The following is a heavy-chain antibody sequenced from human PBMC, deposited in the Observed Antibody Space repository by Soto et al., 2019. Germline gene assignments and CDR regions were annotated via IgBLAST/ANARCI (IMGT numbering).Heavy chain of an antibody. CDR1: GFIFSSYA. V-gene: IGHV3-30*02. Sequence: QVQLVESGGGVVQPGGSLRLSCAASGFIFSSYAMHWVRQAPGKGLEWVAIISYDGTIKYYADSLKGRFTISRDNSKNTLNLQVDSLRVEDTAVYYCAKNQPLRPTPYYYMDVWGKGTTVTVSS. J-gene: IGHJ6*03. D-gene: IGHD2-15*01. CDR3: AKNQPLRPTPYYYMDV. CDR2: ISYDGTIK.